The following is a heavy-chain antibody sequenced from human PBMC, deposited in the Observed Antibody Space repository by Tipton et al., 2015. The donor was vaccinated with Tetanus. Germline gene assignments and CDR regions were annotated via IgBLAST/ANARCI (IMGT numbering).Heavy chain of an antibody. Sequence: QLVQSGAEVRKPGDSLKISCKGSGYRFTDYWIGWVRQMPGQGLEWMGSISPGDSDTRYNPSFQGPVTMSADKSITTAYLQWSSLKASDTAMYYCARERGNRGNAFDLWGQGTMVAVSS. CDR2: ISPGDSDT. D-gene: IGHD2/OR15-2a*01. J-gene: IGHJ3*01. V-gene: IGHV5-51*01. CDR3: ARERGNRGNAFDL. CDR1: GYRFTDYW.